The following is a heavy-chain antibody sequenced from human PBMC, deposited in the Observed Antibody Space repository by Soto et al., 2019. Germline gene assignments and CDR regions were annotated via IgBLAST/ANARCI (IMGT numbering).Heavy chain of an antibody. CDR3: ARDTQSHYVGHYYYYYIDV. CDR1: GFTFGDHF. Sequence: EVRLVESGGGLVQPGGSLRLSCVASGFTFGDHFLDWVRQAPGKGLEWVGRTRNRANSYTTEYAASVAGRFTISRDDSKNSLFLQMNRPKTEDTAVYYWARDTQSHYVGHYYYYYIDVWGKGTTVTVSS. J-gene: IGHJ6*03. CDR2: TRNRANSYTT. D-gene: IGHD3-10*02. V-gene: IGHV3-72*01.